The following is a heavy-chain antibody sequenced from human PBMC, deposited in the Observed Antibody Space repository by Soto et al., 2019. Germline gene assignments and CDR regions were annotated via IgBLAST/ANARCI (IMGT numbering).Heavy chain of an antibody. Sequence: EVQLVESGGGLVQPGGSLRLSCAASGFTFRDFWIHWVRQVPGKGLMWVSRVDNDGSGTSYADSVKARFTMSRDNAKNTVYLQMNSLRADAKPLYYCGSVFEHWGQGIMVTVSS. CDR3: GSVFEH. D-gene: IGHD3-10*01. CDR2: VDNDGSGT. V-gene: IGHV3-74*01. CDR1: GFTFRDFW. J-gene: IGHJ4*02.